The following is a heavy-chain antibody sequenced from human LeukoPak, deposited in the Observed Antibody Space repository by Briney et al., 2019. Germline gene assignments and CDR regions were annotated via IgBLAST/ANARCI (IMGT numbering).Heavy chain of an antibody. V-gene: IGHV1-46*01. J-gene: IGHJ3*01. Sequence: GASVKVSCKASGYTFTDSYVHWVRQAPGQVLEWMGLIDPDGSNTNYAQNFQGRVTLTRDTSTSALYMELSSLRSEDTAIYYCARIRDGYNDAYDLWGQGTVVTVPS. CDR3: ARIRDGYNDAYDL. D-gene: IGHD5-24*01. CDR2: IDPDGSNT. CDR1: GYTFTDSY.